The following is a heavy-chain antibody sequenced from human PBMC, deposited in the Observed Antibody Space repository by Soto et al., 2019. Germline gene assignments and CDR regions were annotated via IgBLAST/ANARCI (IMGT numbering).Heavy chain of an antibody. Sequence: QGQLVQSGGEVKKSGASVKVSCKASGYTFSRYGISWVRQAPGQGLEWMGWISGYNGDTNYAQKFNGRGTXTXTXSXXPAYMERRSLTADDTAVYYCAKNRQPTYYYYGLDVWGQGTTVTVSS. V-gene: IGHV1-18*01. J-gene: IGHJ6*02. CDR2: ISGYNGDT. CDR1: GYTFSRYG. CDR3: AKNRQPTYYYYGLDV.